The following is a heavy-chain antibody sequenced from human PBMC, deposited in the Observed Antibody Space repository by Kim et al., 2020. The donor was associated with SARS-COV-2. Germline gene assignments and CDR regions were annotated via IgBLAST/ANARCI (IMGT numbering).Heavy chain of an antibody. CDR3: ARHRDKFDP. D-gene: IGHD2-15*01. CDR2: SEK. J-gene: IGHJ5*02. Sequence: SEKYYVDSVKGRFTISRDNAKNSLYLQMNSLRAEDTAVYYCARHRDKFDPWGQGTLVTVSS. V-gene: IGHV3-7*01.